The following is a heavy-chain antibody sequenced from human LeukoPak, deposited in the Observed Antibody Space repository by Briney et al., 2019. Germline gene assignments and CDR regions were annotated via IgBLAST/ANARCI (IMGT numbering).Heavy chain of an antibody. CDR2: ISSSSSYI. D-gene: IGHD1-26*01. Sequence: GGSLRLSCAASGFTFSSYSMNWVRQAPGKGLEWVSSISSSSSYIYYADSVKGRFTISRDNAKNSLYLQMNSLRAEDTAVYYCASVSWGLPEGDYWGQGTLVTVSS. CDR1: GFTFSSYS. V-gene: IGHV3-21*01. CDR3: ASVSWGLPEGDY. J-gene: IGHJ4*02.